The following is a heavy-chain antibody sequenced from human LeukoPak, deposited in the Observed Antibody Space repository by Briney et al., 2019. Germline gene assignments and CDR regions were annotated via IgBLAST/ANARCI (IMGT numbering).Heavy chain of an antibody. CDR3: ARYSPSRRVVVPRFDP. Sequence: SETLSLTCTVSGDSISSGDYYWSWIRQPAGKGLEWIGYIYYSGSTNYNPSLKSRVTISVDTYKNQFSLKLSSVTAADTAVYYCARYSPSRRVVVPRFDPWGQGTLVTVSS. CDR2: IYYSGST. J-gene: IGHJ5*02. V-gene: IGHV4-61*10. CDR1: GDSISSGDYY. D-gene: IGHD2-15*01.